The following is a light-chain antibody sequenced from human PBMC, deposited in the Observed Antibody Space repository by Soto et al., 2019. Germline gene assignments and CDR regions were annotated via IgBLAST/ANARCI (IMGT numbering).Light chain of an antibody. Sequence: DIQMGQSPCALAASVAYRFTITGRASQSISRWLAWYQQKPGKAPKLLIFDASSLESGVPSRFSGSGSGTEFRLTISTMQPDDFATYYCQQYDSFSVTFGQGTRLEIK. J-gene: IGKJ5*01. CDR2: DAS. CDR3: QQYDSFSVT. CDR1: QSISRW. V-gene: IGKV1-5*01.